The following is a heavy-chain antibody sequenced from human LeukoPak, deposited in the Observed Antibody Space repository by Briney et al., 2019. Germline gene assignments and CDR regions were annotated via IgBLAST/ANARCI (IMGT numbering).Heavy chain of an antibody. J-gene: IGHJ4*02. D-gene: IGHD6-13*01. CDR1: GFTFRAYG. CDR3: AKEGNISSSWYLSNYFDY. CDR2: ISYDGSNT. Sequence: GGPLRLSCAASGFTFRAYGMHWVRQAPGKGLEWVAIISYDGSNTYYADSVKGRFTISRDNSKNTLYLQMDSLRAEDTAVYYCAKEGNISSSWYLSNYFDYWGQGTLVTVSS. V-gene: IGHV3-30*18.